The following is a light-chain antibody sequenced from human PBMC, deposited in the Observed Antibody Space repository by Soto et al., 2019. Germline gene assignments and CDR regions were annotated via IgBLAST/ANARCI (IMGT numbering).Light chain of an antibody. CDR2: EGS. V-gene: IGLV2-23*01. CDR1: SSDIGSYNL. J-gene: IGLJ2*01. CDR3: CSYAGSSTHVV. Sequence: QSALTQPASVSRSPGQSITISCTGTSSDIGSYNLVSWYQQHPGKAPQLMIYEGSKRPSGVSNRFSGSKSGNTASLTISGLQAEDEADYYCCSYAGSSTHVVFGGGTKLTVL.